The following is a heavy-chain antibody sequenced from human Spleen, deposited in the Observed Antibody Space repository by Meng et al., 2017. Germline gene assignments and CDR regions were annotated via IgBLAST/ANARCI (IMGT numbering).Heavy chain of an antibody. D-gene: IGHD6-19*01. Sequence: ASVKVSCKASGYTFTSYYLHWVRQAPGQGLEWVGIINPRRGTTNYAQKFHDRVTMTRDTSTGTVYMDLSSLRSEDTAVYYCARDDFRAVAGTGDYWGQGTLVTVSS. J-gene: IGHJ4*02. V-gene: IGHV1-46*01. CDR3: ARDDFRAVAGTGDY. CDR2: INPRRGTT. CDR1: GYTFTSYY.